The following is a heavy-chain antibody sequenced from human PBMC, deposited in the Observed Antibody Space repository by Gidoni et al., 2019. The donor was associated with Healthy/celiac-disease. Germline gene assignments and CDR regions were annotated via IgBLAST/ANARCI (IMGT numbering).Heavy chain of an antibody. CDR1: GYTFTSYY. D-gene: IGHD2-2*02. CDR2: INPSGGST. V-gene: IGHV1-46*01. CDR3: ARGGVVPAAIRDYYGMDV. J-gene: IGHJ6*02. Sequence: QVQLVQSGAEVKKPGASVKVSCKASGYTFTSYYMHWVRQAPGQGLAWMGIINPSGGSTSYAQKVQGRVTMTRDTSTSTVYMELSSLRSEDTAVYYCARGGVVPAAIRDYYGMDVWGQGTTVTVSS.